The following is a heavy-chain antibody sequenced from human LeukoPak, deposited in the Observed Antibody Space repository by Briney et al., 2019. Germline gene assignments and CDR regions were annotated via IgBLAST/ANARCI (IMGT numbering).Heavy chain of an antibody. J-gene: IGHJ4*02. CDR3: ARSGDSGSYYDY. V-gene: IGHV3-48*04. D-gene: IGHD1-26*01. CDR2: ISFSVNTK. CDR1: GFTFSDYS. Sequence: GGSLRLSCAASGFTFSDYSMNWVRQAPGKGLEWVSYISFSVNTKYYGDSVKGRFTISRDNAKNSLYLHMDSLRAEDTAVYYCARSGDSGSYYDYWGQGTLVTVSS.